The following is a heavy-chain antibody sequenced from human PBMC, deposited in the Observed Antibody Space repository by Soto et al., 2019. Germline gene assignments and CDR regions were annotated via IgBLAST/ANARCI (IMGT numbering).Heavy chain of an antibody. J-gene: IGHJ4*02. V-gene: IGHV1-46*03. D-gene: IGHD1-26*01. Sequence: ASVKVSCKASGYSFTNYYIHWVRQAPGQGLEWMGMINPNGGSASYAQKFQGRVTMTRDTSTSTLYMEVSSPTSEDTAVYFCARVSVGVATCFNYWGQGTPVTSPQ. CDR2: INPNGGSA. CDR3: ARVSVGVATCFNY. CDR1: GYSFTNYY.